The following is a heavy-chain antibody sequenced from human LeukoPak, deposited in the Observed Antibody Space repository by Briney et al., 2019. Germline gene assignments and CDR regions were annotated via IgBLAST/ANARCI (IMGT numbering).Heavy chain of an antibody. CDR2: INGGGSPI. CDR3: VRENPRCCGVGPANIDDY. Sequence: GGSLRLLCAASGFNFSCYSVNWVRQAPGKGLEWVGYINGGGSPILYAVSVRRLLHLSRDNAENSLYLQMNSLRGEDTAVYYCVRENPRCCGVGPANIDDYWGQGTLVTVSS. D-gene: IGHD4/OR15-4a*01. V-gene: IGHV3-48*01. CDR1: GFNFSCYS. J-gene: IGHJ4*02.